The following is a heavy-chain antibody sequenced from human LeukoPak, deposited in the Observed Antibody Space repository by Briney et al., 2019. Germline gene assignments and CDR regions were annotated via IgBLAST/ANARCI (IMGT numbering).Heavy chain of an antibody. J-gene: IGHJ1*01. CDR2: ISGSGGST. D-gene: IGHD2-2*01. Sequence: PGGSLRLSCAASGFTFSSYAMSWVRQAPGKGLEWVSAISGSGGSTYYADSVKGRFTISRDNSKNTLYLQMNSLGAEDTAVYYCANTVSGYCSSTSRPPEYFQHWGQGTLVTVSS. CDR3: ANTVSGYCSSTSRPPEYFQH. CDR1: GFTFSSYA. V-gene: IGHV3-23*01.